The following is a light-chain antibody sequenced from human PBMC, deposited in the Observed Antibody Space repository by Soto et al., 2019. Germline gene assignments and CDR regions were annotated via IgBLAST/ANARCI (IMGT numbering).Light chain of an antibody. V-gene: IGLV2-14*03. CDR2: DVV. CDR1: RSDVGGFNS. CDR3: SSYTSTMTNV. Sequence: QPALTRPASVYGSPRHSISISCTKTRSDVGGFNSVSWYQLRPGTAPKLILYDVVDRPSGVSYRFSGSKSGNTASLTISGLQAADEADYFCSSYTSTMTNVFGSGTKVTVL. J-gene: IGLJ1*01.